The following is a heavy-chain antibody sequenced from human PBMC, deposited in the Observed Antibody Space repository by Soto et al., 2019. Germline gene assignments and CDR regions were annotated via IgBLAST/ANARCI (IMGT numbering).Heavy chain of an antibody. Sequence: SETLSLTCTVSGGSISSYYWSWIRQPPGKGLEWIGYIHYSGSTTYNSSLKSRVTISADTSKNQFSLKLSSVTAADTAAYYCARRVLNWFDPWGQGTLVSVSS. CDR3: ARRVLNWFDP. D-gene: IGHD3-16*01. CDR2: IHYSGST. CDR1: GGSISSYY. V-gene: IGHV4-59*08. J-gene: IGHJ5*02.